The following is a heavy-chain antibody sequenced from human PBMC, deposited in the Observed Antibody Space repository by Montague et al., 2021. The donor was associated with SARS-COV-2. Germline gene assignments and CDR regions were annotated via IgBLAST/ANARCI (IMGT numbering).Heavy chain of an antibody. V-gene: IGHV4-59*02. Sequence: SETLSLTCTVSGGSVGGYFWSWIRQPPGKGLEWIGFNSDRGRSNYNPSLRIRVAISIDTANNRLSLNLGSVTAADTAVSYCAREYRLQYMVWTGTRYDYYGMDIWGQGTTVTVSS. D-gene: IGHD4-11*01. CDR1: GGSVGGYF. J-gene: IGHJ6*02. CDR2: NSDRGRS. CDR3: AREYRLQYMVWTGTRYDYYGMDI.